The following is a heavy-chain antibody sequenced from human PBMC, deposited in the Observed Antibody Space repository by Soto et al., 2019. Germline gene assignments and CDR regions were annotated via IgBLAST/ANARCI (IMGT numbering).Heavy chain of an antibody. J-gene: IGHJ6*04. CDR1: GFTFSSYW. Sequence: GGSLRLSCAASGFTFSSYWMSWVRQAPGKGLEWVANIKQDGSEKYYVDSVKGRFTISRDNAKNSLYLQMNSLRAEDTAVYYCARLVEQHYYYYGMDVWGKGTTVTVSS. CDR3: ARLVEQHYYYYGMDV. V-gene: IGHV3-7*01. CDR2: IKQDGSEK. D-gene: IGHD2-2*01.